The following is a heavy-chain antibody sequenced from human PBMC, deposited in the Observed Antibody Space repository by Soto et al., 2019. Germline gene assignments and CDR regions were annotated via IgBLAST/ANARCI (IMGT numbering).Heavy chain of an antibody. CDR2: LIVILGTT. D-gene: IGHD3-22*01. V-gene: IGHV1-69*01. CDR1: GGSFSSYA. CDR3: ASGYYDSSGYSIDY. Sequence: QVQLVQSGAEVRKPGSSVKVSCQSFGGSFSSYAFSWVRQAPGQGLEWMGGLIVILGTTNYAQKFKDRVTFTADESTSTAYMEVSSLESEDTAIYYCASGYYDSSGYSIDYWGQGPQVTVSS. J-gene: IGHJ4*02.